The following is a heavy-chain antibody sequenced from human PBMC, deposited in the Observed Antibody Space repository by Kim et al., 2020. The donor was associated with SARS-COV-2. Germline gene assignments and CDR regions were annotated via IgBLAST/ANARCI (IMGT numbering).Heavy chain of an antibody. J-gene: IGHJ4*02. D-gene: IGHD3-10*01. Sequence: DSVEVRFTISRDNSKNTLYLQMNSLRAEDTAVYYCARSITMVRGVIDFDYWGQGTLVTVSS. V-gene: IGHV3-30*07. CDR3: ARSITMVRGVIDFDY.